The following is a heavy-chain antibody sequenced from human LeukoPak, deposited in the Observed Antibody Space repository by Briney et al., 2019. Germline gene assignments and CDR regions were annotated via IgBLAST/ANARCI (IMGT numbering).Heavy chain of an antibody. CDR3: AKDRRSNGD. CDR1: GFTFSSYG. CDR2: ISYDGSNK. Sequence: PGGSLRLSCAASGFTFSSYGMHWVRQAPGKGLEWVAVISYDGSNKYYADSVKGRFTISRDNSKNTLYLQMNSLRAEDTAVYYCAKDRRSNGDWGQGTLVTASS. V-gene: IGHV3-30*18. J-gene: IGHJ4*02. D-gene: IGHD4-17*01.